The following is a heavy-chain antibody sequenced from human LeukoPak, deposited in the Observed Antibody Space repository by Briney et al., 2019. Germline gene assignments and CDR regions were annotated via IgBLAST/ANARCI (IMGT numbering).Heavy chain of an antibody. V-gene: IGHV4-34*01. D-gene: IGHD2-21*01. Sequence: PSETLTLTCAVYGGSFSGYYWSWIRQPPGKGLEWIGEINHSGSTNYNPSLKSRVTISVDTSKNQFSLKLSSVTAADTAVYYCGRDPYCDNIACSQLGFYYMDVWGKGTTVTISS. CDR2: INHSGST. CDR3: GRDPYCDNIACSQLGFYYMDV. J-gene: IGHJ6*03. CDR1: GGSFSGYY.